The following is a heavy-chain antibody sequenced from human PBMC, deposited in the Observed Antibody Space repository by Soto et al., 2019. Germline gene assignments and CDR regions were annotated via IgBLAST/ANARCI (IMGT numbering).Heavy chain of an antibody. Sequence: QVQHVQSGAEEKKPGASVKVSFKASGYTFTSYAMHWVLQAPGQRPEWLGCINAGNGNTKYSQKFQGRVTITRDTSASTAYMELSSLRSEDTAVYYCARGSGVVVTDWGQGTLVTVSS. D-gene: IGHD2-2*01. J-gene: IGHJ4*02. CDR3: ARGSGVVVTD. CDR2: INAGNGNT. CDR1: GYTFTSYA. V-gene: IGHV1-3*05.